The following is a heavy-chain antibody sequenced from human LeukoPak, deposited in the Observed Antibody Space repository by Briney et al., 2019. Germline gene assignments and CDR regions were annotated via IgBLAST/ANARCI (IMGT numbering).Heavy chain of an antibody. V-gene: IGHV4-38-2*02. CDR3: ARDGGDYAYMDV. D-gene: IGHD3-10*01. Sequence: PSETLSLTCTVSGYSISGGYYWGWIRQPPGKGLEWIGSIYHSGSTYYNPSLKSRVTISVDTSKNQFSLELSSVTAADTAVYYCARDGGDYAYMDVWGKGTTVTVSS. J-gene: IGHJ6*03. CDR1: GYSISGGYY. CDR2: IYHSGST.